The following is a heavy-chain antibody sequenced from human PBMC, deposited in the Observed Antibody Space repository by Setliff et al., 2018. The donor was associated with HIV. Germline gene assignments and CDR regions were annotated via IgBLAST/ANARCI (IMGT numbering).Heavy chain of an antibody. D-gene: IGHD3-22*01. V-gene: IGHV1-46*01. CDR2: INPSGGST. CDR3: ARDGWLPYYYYGMDV. CDR1: GYTFTSYY. Sequence: ASVKVSCKASGYTFTSYYMHWVRQAPGQGLEWMGIINPSGGSTSYAQKFQGRVTMTRDTSTSTVYMELSSLGSEDTAVYYCARDGWLPYYYYGMDVWGQGTTVTVSS. J-gene: IGHJ6*02.